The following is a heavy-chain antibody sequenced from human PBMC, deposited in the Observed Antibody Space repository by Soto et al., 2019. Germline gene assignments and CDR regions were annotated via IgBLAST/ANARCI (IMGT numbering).Heavy chain of an antibody. CDR1: GGSVGSGAYY. Sequence: SETLSLTCRVSGGSVGSGAYYWSCIRQPPGKGLEWIGYTLYSGRPIYNPSLQSLQSRVTISVDTSRNQFSLRLTSVTAADTALYYCARHDFYHRTFDIWGQGTLVTVSS. V-gene: IGHV4-61*08. J-gene: IGHJ3*02. D-gene: IGHD3-3*01. CDR3: ARHDFYHRTFDI. CDR2: TLYSGRP.